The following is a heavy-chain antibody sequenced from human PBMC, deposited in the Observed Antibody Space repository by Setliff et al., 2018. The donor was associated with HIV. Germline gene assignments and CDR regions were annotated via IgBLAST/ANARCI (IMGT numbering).Heavy chain of an antibody. CDR1: GGSVSDTNYY. D-gene: IGHD2-21*02. CDR2: IYYSGST. Sequence: PSETLSLTCSVSGGSVSDTNYYWGWIRQPPGKGLEWIGYIYYSGSTNYNPSLKSRVTMSVDTSKNQFSLRLTSVTAADTAVYYCARDCRGSSAGDYDAFDIWGQGTMVTVSS. CDR3: ARDCRGSSAGDYDAFDI. J-gene: IGHJ3*02. V-gene: IGHV4-61*01.